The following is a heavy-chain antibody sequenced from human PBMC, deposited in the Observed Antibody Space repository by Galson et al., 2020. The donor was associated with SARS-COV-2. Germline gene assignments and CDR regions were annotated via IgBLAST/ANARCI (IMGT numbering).Heavy chain of an antibody. Sequence: GGSLRLSCAASGFTFSSYSMNWVRQAPGKGLEWVSSISSSSSYIYYADSVKGRFTISRDNAKNSLYLQMDSLRAEDTAVYYCARDLTTVTSISVDYWGQGTLVTVSS. CDR2: ISSSSSYI. V-gene: IGHV3-21*01. D-gene: IGHD4-17*01. CDR1: GFTFSSYS. CDR3: ARDLTTVTSISVDY. J-gene: IGHJ4*02.